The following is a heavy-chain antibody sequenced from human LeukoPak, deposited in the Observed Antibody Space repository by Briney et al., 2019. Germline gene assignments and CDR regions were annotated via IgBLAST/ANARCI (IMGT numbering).Heavy chain of an antibody. D-gene: IGHD2-15*01. CDR2: IGGGGVRT. J-gene: IGHJ3*01. Sequence: GWSLRLSCVASGFTYSSYAMCWVRQAPGKGLEWVSSIGGGGVRTDYADSVKGRFTISRDNSKNTLYLQMNSLRAEDTALYYCAKLPGYCSGGTCQDAFDVWGQGTVVTVSS. CDR1: GFTYSSYA. V-gene: IGHV3-23*01. CDR3: AKLPGYCSGGTCQDAFDV.